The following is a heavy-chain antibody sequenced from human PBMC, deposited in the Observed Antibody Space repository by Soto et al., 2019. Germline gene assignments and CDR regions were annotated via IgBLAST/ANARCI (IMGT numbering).Heavy chain of an antibody. Sequence: QLQLQESGPGLVKPSETLSLTCTVSGGSISSSSYYWGWIRQPPGKGLEWIGSIYYSGSTYYNPSLKCRVTISVDTSKNQFSLKLSSVTAADTAVYYCARQEDYYGSGSHRFDYWGQGTLVTVSS. V-gene: IGHV4-39*01. J-gene: IGHJ4*02. CDR1: GGSISSSSYY. CDR2: IYYSGST. CDR3: ARQEDYYGSGSHRFDY. D-gene: IGHD3-10*01.